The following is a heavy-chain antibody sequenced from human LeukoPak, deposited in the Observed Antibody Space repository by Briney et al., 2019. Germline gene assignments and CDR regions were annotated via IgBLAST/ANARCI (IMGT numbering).Heavy chain of an antibody. CDR3: ASGGENY. D-gene: IGHD3-16*01. J-gene: IGHJ4*02. CDR2: ISSSSNTI. Sequence: GGSLRLSCAASEFTFSNYGMHWVRQAPGKGLEWISYISSSSNTIYYADSVKGRFTISRDNAKNSLYLQMNSLRAEDTAMYYCASGGENYWGQGTLVTVSS. CDR1: EFTFSNYG. V-gene: IGHV3-48*01.